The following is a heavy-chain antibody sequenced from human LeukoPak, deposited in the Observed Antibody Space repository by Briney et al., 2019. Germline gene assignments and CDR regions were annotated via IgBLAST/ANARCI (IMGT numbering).Heavy chain of an antibody. CDR2: INHSGST. CDR1: GGSFSGYY. CDR3: ARGHKDRSGYFDP. D-gene: IGHD5-12*01. J-gene: IGHJ5*02. Sequence: SETLSLTCAVYGGSFSGYYWSWIRQPPGKGLEWIGEINHSGSTNYNPSLKSRVTISVDTSKNQFSLKLTSVTAAATAVYYCARGHKDRSGYFDPWGQGTLVTVSS. V-gene: IGHV4-34*01.